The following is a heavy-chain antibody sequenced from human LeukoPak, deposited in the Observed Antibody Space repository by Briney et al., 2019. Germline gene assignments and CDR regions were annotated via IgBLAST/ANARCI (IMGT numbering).Heavy chain of an antibody. J-gene: IGHJ4*02. D-gene: IGHD3-22*01. CDR1: GYTSTSYG. Sequence: ASVKVSCKASGYTSTSYGISWVRQAPGQGLEWMGWISAYNGNTNYAQKLQGRVTMTTDTSTSTAYMELRSLRSDDTAVYYCARVTTYYYDSSGYYSSDYWGQGTLVTVSS. V-gene: IGHV1-18*01. CDR2: ISAYNGNT. CDR3: ARVTTYYYDSSGYYSSDY.